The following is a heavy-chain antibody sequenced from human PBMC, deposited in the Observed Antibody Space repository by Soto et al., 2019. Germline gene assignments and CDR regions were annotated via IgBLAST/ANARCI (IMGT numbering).Heavy chain of an antibody. J-gene: IGHJ6*02. V-gene: IGHV1-69*02. D-gene: IGHD2-21*02. CDR1: GSTFSSYT. Sequence: QVQLVQSGAEVRKPGSSVKVSCMASGSTFSSYTVNWVRQAHGKGLEWIGRIIPVLTVTDYARRFQGRVTITADRSAKTAYMELTSLTSEDTAVYYCARRRYCGTDYYKKCYYGMDVWGQGTTVTVSS. CDR2: IIPVLTVT. CDR3: ARRRYCGTDYYKKCYYGMDV.